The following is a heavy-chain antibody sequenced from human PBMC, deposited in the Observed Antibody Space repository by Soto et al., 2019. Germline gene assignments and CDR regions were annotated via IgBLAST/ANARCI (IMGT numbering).Heavy chain of an antibody. D-gene: IGHD3-10*01. CDR2: VSSDGGFT. V-gene: IGHV3-11*06. CDR3: ARDPMGRGVPLDY. J-gene: IGHJ4*02. CDR1: GFTFSDYY. Sequence: PGGCLRLSCEACGFTFSDYYMRWIRKVPGRGLECLSYVSSDGGFTHYADSVQGRFTISRDNTKNSLFLEMKGLRAEDTALYFCARDPMGRGVPLDYWGPGTLATVSS.